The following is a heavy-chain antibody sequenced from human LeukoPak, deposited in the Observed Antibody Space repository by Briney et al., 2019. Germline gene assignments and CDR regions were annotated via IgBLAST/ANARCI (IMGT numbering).Heavy chain of an antibody. CDR1: GYTFTGHY. Sequence: GASVKVSCKASGYTFTGHYMHWVRQAPGQGLEWMGLINPNSGGTNYTQKFQGRVTMTRDTSISTAYMELSRLRSDDTAVYYCAGLGGARGSYWGQGTLVTVSS. CDR2: INPNSGGT. J-gene: IGHJ4*02. CDR3: AGLGGARGSY. D-gene: IGHD3-16*01. V-gene: IGHV1-2*02.